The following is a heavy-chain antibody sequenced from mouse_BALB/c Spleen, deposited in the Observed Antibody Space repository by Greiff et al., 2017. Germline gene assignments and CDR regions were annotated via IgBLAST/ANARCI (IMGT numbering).Heavy chain of an antibody. V-gene: IGHV14-4*02. CDR1: GFNIKDYY. CDR3: SVDDGYHDSWFAY. D-gene: IGHD2-3*01. J-gene: IGHJ3*01. Sequence: EVQLQQSGAELVRSGASVKLSCTASGFNIKDYYMHWVKQRPEQGLEWIGWIDPENGDTEYAPKFQGKATMTADTSSNTAYLQLSSLTSEDTAVYYCSVDDGYHDSWFAYWGQGTLVTVSA. CDR2: IDPENGDT.